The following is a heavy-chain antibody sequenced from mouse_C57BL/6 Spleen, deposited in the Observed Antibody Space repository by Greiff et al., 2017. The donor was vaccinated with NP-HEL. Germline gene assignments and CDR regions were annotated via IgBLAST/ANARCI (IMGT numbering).Heavy chain of an antibody. CDR2: IWSGGST. J-gene: IGHJ3*01. CDR1: GFSLTSDG. V-gene: IGHV2-2*02. D-gene: IGHD2-4*01. CDR3: AKNIYDYGEFAY. Sequence: VQLQQSGPGLVQPSQSLSITCTVSGFSLTSDGVHWVRQSPGKGLEWLGVIWSGGSTDYNASFISRLSISKDNSKSQVFIKMNSLLANDTAIYYCAKNIYDYGEFAYWGQGTPVTVSA.